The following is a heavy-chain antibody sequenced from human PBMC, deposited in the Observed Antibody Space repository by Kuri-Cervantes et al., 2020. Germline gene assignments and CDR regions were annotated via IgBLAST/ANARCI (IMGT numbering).Heavy chain of an antibody. CDR1: GFIFDDFA. CDR2: ISWNSGNI. J-gene: IGHJ4*02. V-gene: IGHV3-9*01. Sequence: SLKISCAASGFIFDDFAMHWVRQVPGKGLEWVSGISWNSGNIDYADSVKGRFIISRDNTKNSLSLQMKSLTVDDTAFYYCAKGSARGYVYYFDNWGQGTLVTVSS. CDR3: AKGSARGYVYYFDN. D-gene: IGHD3-22*01.